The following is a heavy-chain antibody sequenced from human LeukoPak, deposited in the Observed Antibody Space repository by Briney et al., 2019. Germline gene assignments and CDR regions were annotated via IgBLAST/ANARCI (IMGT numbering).Heavy chain of an antibody. D-gene: IGHD3-10*01. V-gene: IGHV3-21*01. Sequence: GRSLRLSCAASGFTFSSYSMNWVRQAPGKGLEWVSSISSSSSYIYYADSVKGRFTISRDNAKNSLYLQMNSLRAEDTAVYYCAKAGERYYGSGEPYYFDYWGQGTLVTVSS. CDR2: ISSSSSYI. CDR3: AKAGERYYGSGEPYYFDY. CDR1: GFTFSSYS. J-gene: IGHJ4*02.